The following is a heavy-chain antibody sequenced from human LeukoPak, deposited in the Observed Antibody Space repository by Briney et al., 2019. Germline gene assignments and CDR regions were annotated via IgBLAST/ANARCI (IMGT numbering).Heavy chain of an antibody. CDR3: AKDPYWGFDY. Sequence: GGSLRLSCAASGFTFSIYGMSWVRQAPGKGLEWLSAISANGGTTYYADSVKGRFTISRDNSKNTLYLHMNSLRAEDTAVYFCAKDPYWGFDYWGQGTLVTVSS. V-gene: IGHV3-23*01. CDR1: GFTFSIYG. D-gene: IGHD7-27*01. J-gene: IGHJ4*02. CDR2: ISANGGTT.